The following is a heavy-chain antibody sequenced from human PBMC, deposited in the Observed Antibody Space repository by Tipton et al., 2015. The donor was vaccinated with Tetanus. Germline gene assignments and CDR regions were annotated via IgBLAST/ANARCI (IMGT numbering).Heavy chain of an antibody. CDR2: VSSSGNS. V-gene: IGHV4-4*07. Sequence: TLSLTCTVSGGSVSSYYWTWFRQPPGKRLEWIGFVSSSGNSNYSPSLTGRVSMSLDTSKQQFSLSLTSATAADTAVYFCARLFNWGSGYFFFDLWGRGTLVTVSS. D-gene: IGHD7-27*01. CDR1: GGSVSSYY. CDR3: ARLFNWGSGYFFFDL. J-gene: IGHJ2*01.